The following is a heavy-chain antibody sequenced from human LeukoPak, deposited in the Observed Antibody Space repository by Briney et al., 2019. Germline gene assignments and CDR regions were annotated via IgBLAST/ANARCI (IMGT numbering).Heavy chain of an antibody. Sequence: GGSLRLSCAASGFTFTTYAMSWVRQAPGKGLEWVSGIGGSGGRTYYADSVKGRFTISRDNSKNTLYLQMNSLRAEDTAIYYCAKVPFTFCGGDCWYYFDSWGQGTLVTVSS. D-gene: IGHD2-21*01. CDR2: IGGSGGRT. J-gene: IGHJ4*02. CDR1: GFTFTTYA. V-gene: IGHV3-23*01. CDR3: AKVPFTFCGGDCWYYFDS.